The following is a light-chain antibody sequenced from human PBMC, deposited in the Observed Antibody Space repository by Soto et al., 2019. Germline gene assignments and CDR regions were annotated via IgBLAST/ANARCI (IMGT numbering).Light chain of an antibody. Sequence: QAVVTQSPSASGTPGQRVTISCSGSASTIGRNYVYWYQQLPGMAPKLLIYRNSQRPSGVPDRFSGSKSGTSASLVISGLRSEDEADYYCAAWDDNLSGFYVFGAGTKVTVL. CDR1: ASTIGRNY. CDR3: AAWDDNLSGFYV. V-gene: IGLV1-47*01. CDR2: RNS. J-gene: IGLJ1*01.